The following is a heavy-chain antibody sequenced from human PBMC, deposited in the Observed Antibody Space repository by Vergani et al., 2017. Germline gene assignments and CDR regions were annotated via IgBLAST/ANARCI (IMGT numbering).Heavy chain of an antibody. CDR1: GYTFTDFG. CDR3: VRDLGSGWYRLGYDD. Sequence: QVQLEQSENEVKKPGASVKVSCKTSGYTFTDFGISWLRQAPGQGLEWMGWISGYNGNSNFAQKFQGRVTMTTDTSTSTAYMELRSLKSDDAAMYFCVRDLGSGWYRLGYDDWGQGTLLTVSS. V-gene: IGHV1-18*01. D-gene: IGHD6-19*01. CDR2: ISGYNGNS. J-gene: IGHJ4*02.